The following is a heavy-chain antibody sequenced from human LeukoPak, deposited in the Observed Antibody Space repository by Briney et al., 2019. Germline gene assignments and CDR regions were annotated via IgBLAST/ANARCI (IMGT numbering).Heavy chain of an antibody. CDR3: ARDGRCGGDCYAS. J-gene: IGHJ4*02. CDR2: ISSSSSYI. V-gene: IGHV3-21*01. CDR1: GFTFSSYW. D-gene: IGHD2-21*02. Sequence: GGSLRLSCAASGFTFSSYWMHWVRQAPGKGLEWVSIISSSSSYIYYADSVKGRFTISRDNAKNALYLQMNSLRVEDTAVYYCARDGRCGGDCYASWGQGTLVTVSS.